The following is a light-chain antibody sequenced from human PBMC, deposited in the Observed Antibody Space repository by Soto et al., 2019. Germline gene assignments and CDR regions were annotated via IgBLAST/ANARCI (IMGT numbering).Light chain of an antibody. CDR1: QSVSSSY. CDR2: GAS. V-gene: IGKV3-20*01. Sequence: EIGLTQSPGALSLSPGDRVTLSCRASQSVSSSYFAWYHQNPGQHSRLLIYGASSRATGIPDRFSGSGSGTDFTLTISRLEPEEFAVYYCQQYGSSPVFNFGPGTKVDIK. CDR3: QQYGSSPVFN. J-gene: IGKJ3*01.